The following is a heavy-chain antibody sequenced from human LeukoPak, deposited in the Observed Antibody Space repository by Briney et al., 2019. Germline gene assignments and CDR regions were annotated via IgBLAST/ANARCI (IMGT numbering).Heavy chain of an antibody. CDR2: ISSGSSYI. V-gene: IGHV3-21*01. CDR3: SKTGYSSSWYSDY. D-gene: IGHD6-13*01. Sequence: GGSLRLSCAASGFTFSTYTLNWVRQAPGKGLEWVSSISSGSSYIYYAASVKGRFTVSRDNAKNSLFLQMNSLRAEDTAVYYCSKTGYSSSWYSDYWGQGTLVTVSS. CDR1: GFTFSTYT. J-gene: IGHJ4*02.